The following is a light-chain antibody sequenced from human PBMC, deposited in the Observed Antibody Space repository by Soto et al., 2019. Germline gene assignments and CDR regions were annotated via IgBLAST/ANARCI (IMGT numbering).Light chain of an antibody. J-gene: IGKJ5*01. Sequence: DIQMTQSPSTLPASVGERVTITCRASQGISSYLAWYQQKPGKAPKLLIYAASTLQSGVPSRFSGSGSGTEFTLTIRSLQPEDFATYYCQQLNSYPITFGQGTRLEI. CDR1: QGISSY. CDR2: AAS. V-gene: IGKV1-9*01. CDR3: QQLNSYPIT.